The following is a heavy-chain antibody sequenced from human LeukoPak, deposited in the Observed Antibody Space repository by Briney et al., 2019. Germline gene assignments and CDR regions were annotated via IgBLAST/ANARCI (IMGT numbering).Heavy chain of an antibody. J-gene: IGHJ3*02. D-gene: IGHD2-15*01. V-gene: IGHV4-4*07. CDR1: GGSINNYY. Sequence: SETLSLTCTVSGGSINNYYWSWIRQPAGEGLEWIGRIYTRGSTNYNPSLKSRVTMSVDTSKNQFSLKLSSVTAADTAVYYCARGRYCSADICSGGDAFDIWGQGTMVSVSS. CDR2: IYTRGST. CDR3: ARGRYCSADICSGGDAFDI.